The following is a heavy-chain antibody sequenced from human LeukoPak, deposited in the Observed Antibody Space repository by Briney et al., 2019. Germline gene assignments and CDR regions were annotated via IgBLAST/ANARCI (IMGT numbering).Heavy chain of an antibody. V-gene: IGHV3-74*01. CDR2: INSDGTIT. CDR3: ARPLGPRNTVTTPAPFDY. J-gene: IGHJ4*02. CDR1: GFTFNNSW. Sequence: GGSLRLSCTASGFTFNNSWMHWGGQAPGKGLRWVSRINSDGTITSYADSVKGRFTISRDNAKNTLYLQLNSLRAEDTAVYYCARPLGPRNTVTTPAPFDYWGQGTLVTVSS. D-gene: IGHD4-17*01.